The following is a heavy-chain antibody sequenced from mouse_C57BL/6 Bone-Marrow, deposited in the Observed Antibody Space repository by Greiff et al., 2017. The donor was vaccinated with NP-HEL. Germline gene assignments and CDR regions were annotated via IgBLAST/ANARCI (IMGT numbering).Heavy chain of an antibody. CDR2: IHPNSGST. J-gene: IGHJ1*03. V-gene: IGHV1-64*01. Sequence: QVQLQQPGAELVKPGASVKLSCKASGYTFTSYWMHWVKQRPGQGLEWIGMIHPNSGSTNYNEKFKSRATLTVDKSSSTAYMQLSILTSEDSAVYYCARSHYYGSPYWYFDVWGTGTTVTVSS. D-gene: IGHD1-1*01. CDR3: ARSHYYGSPYWYFDV. CDR1: GYTFTSYW.